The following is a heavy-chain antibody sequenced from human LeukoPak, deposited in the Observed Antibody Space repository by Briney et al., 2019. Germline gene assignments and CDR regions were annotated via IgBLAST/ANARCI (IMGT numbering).Heavy chain of an antibody. Sequence: SETLSLTCSVSGVSITSGSYYWGWIRQSAGKGLEWIGRVHSSGDIYHNAAFRSRAAVSGAASKSQFSLQLASVTAADTAVYYCARGASPKDAVFFDYWGQGALITVSS. D-gene: IGHD3-16*01. CDR1: GVSITSGSYY. J-gene: IGHJ4*02. V-gene: IGHV4-61*02. CDR3: ARGASPKDAVFFDY. CDR2: VHSSGDI.